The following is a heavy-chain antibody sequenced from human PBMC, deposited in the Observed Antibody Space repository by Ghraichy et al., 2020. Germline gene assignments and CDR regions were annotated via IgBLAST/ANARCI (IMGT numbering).Heavy chain of an antibody. CDR1: GYTFTSYD. V-gene: IGHV1-8*01. J-gene: IGHJ6*02. Sequence: ASVKVSCKASGYTFTSYDNNWVRQATGQGLEWMGWMNPNSGNTGYAQKFQGRVTMTRNTSISTAYMELSSLRSEDTAVYYCAREGESLTTVHYYYYYGMDVWGQGTTVTVSS. D-gene: IGHD4-11*01. CDR3: AREGESLTTVHYYYYYGMDV. CDR2: MNPNSGNT.